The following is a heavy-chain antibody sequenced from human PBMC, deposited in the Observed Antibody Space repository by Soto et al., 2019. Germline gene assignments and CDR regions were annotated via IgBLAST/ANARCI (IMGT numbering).Heavy chain of an antibody. V-gene: IGHV2-70*01. CDR2: IDWDDDK. CDR3: ARIRGSIAVAGDNGGFDY. Sequence: GSGPTLGNPTQSLTLTCTFSGFSLSTSGMCVSWIRQPPGKALEWLALIDWDDDKYYSTSLKTRLTISKDTSKNQVVLTMTNMDPVDTATYYCARIRGSIAVAGDNGGFDYWGRGTLVTVSS. D-gene: IGHD6-19*01. J-gene: IGHJ4*02. CDR1: GFSLSTSGMC.